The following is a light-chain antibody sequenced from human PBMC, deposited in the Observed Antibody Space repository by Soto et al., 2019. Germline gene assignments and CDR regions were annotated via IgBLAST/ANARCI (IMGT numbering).Light chain of an antibody. CDR3: MQALQTPLT. V-gene: IGKV2-28*01. Sequence: DIVMTQSPLSLPVTPGEPASISCTSSQSLLHSNGYNYLDWYLQKPGQSPQLLIYLGSNRSSGVPERFSVTGSGTDFTLIISRLEAVEVRIYYCMQALQTPLTSGAGINVDI. J-gene: IGKJ4*01. CDR1: QSLLHSNGYNY. CDR2: LGS.